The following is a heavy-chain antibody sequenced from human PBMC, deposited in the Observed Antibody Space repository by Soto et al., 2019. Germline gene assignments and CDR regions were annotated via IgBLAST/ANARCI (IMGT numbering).Heavy chain of an antibody. D-gene: IGHD3-22*01. CDR1: GYSFATSG. J-gene: IGHJ4*02. CDR2: ISVCNGNT. V-gene: IGHV1-18*01. Sequence: QVKLVQSGTEVKQPGASMKVSCKASGYSFATSGISWVRQAPGQGLEWMGWISVCNGNTNYDQKLQDRVTMTTDTSTSTAYLELRNLRSDDTAVYYCARAGQYYDSSGYANWGQGTLVTVSS. CDR3: ARAGQYYDSSGYAN.